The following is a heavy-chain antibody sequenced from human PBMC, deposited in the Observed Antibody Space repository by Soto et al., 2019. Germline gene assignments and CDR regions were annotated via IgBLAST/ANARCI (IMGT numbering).Heavy chain of an antibody. CDR1: GGTISSYY. J-gene: IGHJ6*03. CDR2: IYYSGST. Sequence: PSETLSLACTVSGGTISSYYWSWIRQPPGKGLEWIGYIYYSGSTNYNPSLKSRVTISVDTSKNQFSLKLSSVTAADTAVYYCARDAAALTYYYMDVWGKGTTVTVSS. V-gene: IGHV4-59*01. CDR3: ARDAAALTYYYMDV. D-gene: IGHD6-13*01.